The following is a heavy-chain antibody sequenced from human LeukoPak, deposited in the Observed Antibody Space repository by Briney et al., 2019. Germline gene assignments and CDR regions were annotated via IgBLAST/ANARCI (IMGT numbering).Heavy chain of an antibody. J-gene: IGHJ5*02. CDR2: IYYSGST. CDR1: GFTFSDYH. V-gene: IGHV4-38-2*01. Sequence: PGGSLRLSCAASGFTFSDYHMSWIRQPPGKGLEWIGSIYYSGSTYYNPSLKSRVTISVDTSKNQFSLKLSSVTAADTAVYYCARGGLWFGELYWFDPWGQGTLVTVSS. D-gene: IGHD3-10*01. CDR3: ARGGLWFGELYWFDP.